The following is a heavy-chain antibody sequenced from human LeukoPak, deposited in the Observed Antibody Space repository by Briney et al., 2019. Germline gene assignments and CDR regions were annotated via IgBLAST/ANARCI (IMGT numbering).Heavy chain of an antibody. CDR1: GFTFSSHS. D-gene: IGHD3-22*01. Sequence: PGGSLRLSCAASGFTFSSHSMNWVRQAPGKGLEWVSSISSSSSYTYYADSVKGRFTISRDNAKNSLYLQMNSLRAEDTAVYYCARGYYYDSSGYYFFPDYWGQGTLVTVSS. CDR2: ISSSSSYT. J-gene: IGHJ4*02. CDR3: ARGYYYDSSGYYFFPDY. V-gene: IGHV3-21*01.